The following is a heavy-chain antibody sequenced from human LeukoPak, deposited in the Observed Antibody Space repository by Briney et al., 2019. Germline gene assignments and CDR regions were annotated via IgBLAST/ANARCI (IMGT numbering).Heavy chain of an antibody. CDR3: ARDSEVTTVVTPGFDY. J-gene: IGHJ4*02. V-gene: IGHV3-21*01. D-gene: IGHD4-23*01. Sequence: GGSLRLSCAASGFTFSSYSMNWVRQAPGKGLEWVSSISSSSSYIYYADSVKGRFTISRDNAKNSLYLQMNSLRAEDAAVYYCARDSEVTTVVTPGFDYWGQGTLVTVSS. CDR2: ISSSSSYI. CDR1: GFTFSSYS.